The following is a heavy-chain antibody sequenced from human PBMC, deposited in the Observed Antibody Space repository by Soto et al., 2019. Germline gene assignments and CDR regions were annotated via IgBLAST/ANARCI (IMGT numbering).Heavy chain of an antibody. Sequence: EVQLVESGGGLVQPGGSLRLSCAASGFTFSSYAMSWVRQAPGKGLEWVSAISGSGGSTYYADSVKGRFTISRDNSKNTLYLQMNSLRAEDTAVYYCAKDERYCSGGSCYSGAFDIWGQGTMVTVSS. CDR1: GFTFSSYA. CDR2: ISGSGGST. CDR3: AKDERYCSGGSCYSGAFDI. D-gene: IGHD2-15*01. J-gene: IGHJ3*02. V-gene: IGHV3-23*04.